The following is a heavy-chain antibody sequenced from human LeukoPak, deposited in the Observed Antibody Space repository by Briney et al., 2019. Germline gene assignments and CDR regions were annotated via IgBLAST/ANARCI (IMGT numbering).Heavy chain of an antibody. CDR3: ARGLGGDTPMVTYWFDP. D-gene: IGHD5-18*01. V-gene: IGHV1-2*02. CDR2: INPNSGGT. Sequence: ASVKVSCKASGYTFTGYYMHWVRQAPGQGLEWMGWINPNSGGTNYAQKFQGRVTMTRDTSISTAYMELSSLTSEDTAVYYCARGLGGDTPMVTYWFDPWGQGTLVTVSS. CDR1: GYTFTGYY. J-gene: IGHJ5*02.